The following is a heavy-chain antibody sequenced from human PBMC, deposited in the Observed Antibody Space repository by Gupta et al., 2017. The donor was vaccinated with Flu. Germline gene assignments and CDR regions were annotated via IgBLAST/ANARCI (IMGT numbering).Heavy chain of an antibody. D-gene: IGHD2-21*02. V-gene: IGHV1-2*02. CDR2: INPNTGGT. J-gene: IGHJ3*02. CDR3: ASKLTYCGGDCYPDDAFDI. Sequence: QVQLVQSGAEVKKPGASVKVSCKASGYTFTGYYMHWVRQAPGQGLEWMGWINPNTGGTNYAQKFQGRVTMTRDTSISTACMELSRLRSDDTAVYYCASKLTYCGGDCYPDDAFDIWGQGTMVTVSS. CDR1: GYTFTGYY.